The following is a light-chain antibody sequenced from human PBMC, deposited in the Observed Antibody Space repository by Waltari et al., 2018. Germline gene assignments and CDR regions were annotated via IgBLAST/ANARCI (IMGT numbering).Light chain of an antibody. V-gene: IGKV3-11*01. CDR1: QSVDDY. Sequence: VLTQSPATLSLSPGERATLSCRASQSVDDYMAWYQQKPGQSPRLLIYDASNRATGIPIRFSGSGFGTDFTLNIRSLEPDDFAHYYCQQRRNWPPTFGQGTKVEIK. CDR2: DAS. J-gene: IGKJ1*01. CDR3: QQRRNWPPT.